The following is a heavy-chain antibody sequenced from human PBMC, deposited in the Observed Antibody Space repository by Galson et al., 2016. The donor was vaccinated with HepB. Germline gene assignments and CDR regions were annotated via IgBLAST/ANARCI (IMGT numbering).Heavy chain of an antibody. CDR3: ARRHEYCPPVGCSVDY. J-gene: IGHJ4*02. Sequence: APGKGLEWVAADSMDGRRKWYAESVKGRFTISRDNFNNMLFLQMSSLRPDDTAVYFCARRHEYCPPVGCSVDYWGQGTLVSVSS. D-gene: IGHD2/OR15-2a*01. CDR2: DSMDGRRK. V-gene: IGHV3-30*03.